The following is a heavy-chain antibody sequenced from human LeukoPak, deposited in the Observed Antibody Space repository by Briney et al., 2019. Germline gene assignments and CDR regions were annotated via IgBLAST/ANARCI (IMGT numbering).Heavy chain of an antibody. Sequence: GASVKVSCKASVYTFTSYGISWVRQAPGQGLEWMGWISVYNGNIHYAQKLQGRVTMTTDTFTSTAYMELRSLTSDDTAIYYCARDAPSVAVAGGPDYWGQGTLVSVSS. CDR3: ARDAPSVAVAGGPDY. CDR1: VYTFTSYG. CDR2: ISVYNGNI. J-gene: IGHJ4*02. V-gene: IGHV1-18*01. D-gene: IGHD6-19*01.